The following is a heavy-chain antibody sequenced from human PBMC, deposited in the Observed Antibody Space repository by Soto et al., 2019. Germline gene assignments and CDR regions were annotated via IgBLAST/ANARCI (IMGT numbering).Heavy chain of an antibody. Sequence: QVQLQESGPGLVKPSQTLSLTCTVSGGSISSGTCYWSWIRQHPGKGLEWIGYIYYSGSTYYNPSLKSRVTISRDTSKNEFSLKLSSVTAADTAVYYCARDPFTIFRVVTPGYYYGMDVWGQGTTVTVSS. J-gene: IGHJ6*02. V-gene: IGHV4-31*03. D-gene: IGHD3-3*01. CDR3: ARDPFTIFRVVTPGYYYGMDV. CDR1: GGSISSGTCY. CDR2: IYYSGST.